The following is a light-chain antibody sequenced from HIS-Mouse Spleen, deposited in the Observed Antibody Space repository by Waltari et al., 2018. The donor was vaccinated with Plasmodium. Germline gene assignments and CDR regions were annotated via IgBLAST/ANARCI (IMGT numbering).Light chain of an antibody. J-gene: IGKJ2*01. Sequence: SLSASVGDRVTITCQASQDISNYLNWYQQKPGKAPKLLIYDASNLETGVPSRFSGSGSGTDFTFTISSLQPEDIATYYCQQYDNLPYTFGQGTKLEIK. CDR2: DAS. CDR1: QDISNY. CDR3: QQYDNLPYT. V-gene: IGKV1-33*01.